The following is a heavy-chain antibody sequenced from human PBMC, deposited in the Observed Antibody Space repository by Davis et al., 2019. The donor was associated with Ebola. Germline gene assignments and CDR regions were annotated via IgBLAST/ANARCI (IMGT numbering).Heavy chain of an antibody. V-gene: IGHV3-7*03. D-gene: IGHD1-20*01. CDR3: AGMTWHRFDP. J-gene: IGHJ5*02. Sequence: GESLKISCAASGFTFSSYSMNWVRQAPGKGLEWVANIKQDGSEKKYADSVKGRFTISRDNAKTSLYLQMNSLRAEDTGVYYCAGMTWHRFDPWGQGTLVTVSS. CDR2: IKQDGSEK. CDR1: GFTFSSYS.